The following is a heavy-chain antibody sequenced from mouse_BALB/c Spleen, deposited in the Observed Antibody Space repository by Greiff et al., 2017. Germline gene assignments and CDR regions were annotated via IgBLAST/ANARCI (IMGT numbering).Heavy chain of an antibody. D-gene: IGHD2-4*01. Sequence: QVQLQQSGAELARPGASVKLSCKASGYTFTSYWMQWVKQRPGQGLEWIGAIYPGDGDTRYTQKFKGKATLTADKSSSTAYMQLSSLASEDSAVYYCARNYDYDDGYAMDYWGQGTSVTVSS. CDR2: IYPGDGDT. V-gene: IGHV1-87*01. CDR3: ARNYDYDDGYAMDY. CDR1: GYTFTSYW. J-gene: IGHJ4*01.